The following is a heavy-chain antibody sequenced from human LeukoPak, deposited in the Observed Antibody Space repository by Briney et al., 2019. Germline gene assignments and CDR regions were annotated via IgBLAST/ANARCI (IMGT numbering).Heavy chain of an antibody. CDR3: ARSGRRYYDILTGYSQAFDY. CDR1: GGSISSYY. J-gene: IGHJ4*02. Sequence: PSETLSLTCTVSGGSISSYYWSWIRQPPGKGLEWIGYIYYSGSTNYNPSLKSRVTISVDTSKNQFSLKLSSVTAADTAMYYCARSGRRYYDILTGYSQAFDYWGQGTLVTVSS. CDR2: IYYSGST. D-gene: IGHD3-9*01. V-gene: IGHV4-59*08.